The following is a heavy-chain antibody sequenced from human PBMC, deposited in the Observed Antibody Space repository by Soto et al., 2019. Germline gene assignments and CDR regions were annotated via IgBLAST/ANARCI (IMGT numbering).Heavy chain of an antibody. CDR1: GGSISSSNW. D-gene: IGHD6-19*01. J-gene: IGHJ6*02. Sequence: SETLSLTCAVSGGSISSSNWWSWVRQPPGKGLEWIGEIYHSGSTNYNPSLKSRVTISVDKSKNQFSLKLSSVTAADTAVYYCARVWSSGWMRSGMDVWGQGTTVTVSS. CDR2: IYHSGST. CDR3: ARVWSSGWMRSGMDV. V-gene: IGHV4-4*02.